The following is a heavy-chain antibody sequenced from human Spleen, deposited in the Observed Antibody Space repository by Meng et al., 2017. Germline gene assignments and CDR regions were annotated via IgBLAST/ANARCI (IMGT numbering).Heavy chain of an antibody. CDR2: IYYSGNT. CDR1: DGSVSSSSYY. V-gene: IGHV4-39*07. CDR3: ARSNAVAALSWFDP. J-gene: IGHJ5*02. Sequence: QLQLQASCPGLVKPSETLTLTCSVSDGSVSSSSYYWAWIRQPPGKGLEWIGTIYYSGNTYYNPSLKSRVTISLDTSKNQFSLKLNSVTAADTAVYYCARSNAVAALSWFDPWGQGTLVTVSS. D-gene: IGHD6-19*01.